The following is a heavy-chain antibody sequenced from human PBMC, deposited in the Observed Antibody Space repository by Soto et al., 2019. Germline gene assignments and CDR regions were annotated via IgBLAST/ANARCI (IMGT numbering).Heavy chain of an antibody. V-gene: IGHV3-53*01. CDR2: MYSGGTAT. CDR1: GFTVSNNY. CDR3: ARGVPGGAIGRFYFDS. J-gene: IGHJ4*02. Sequence: EVQLVESGGGLIQPGGSLRLSCAASGFTVSNNYMTWVRQAPGKGLEWVSVMYSGGTATSYADSVKGRFTVSRDNSKKTVSLQLDSLKADDTAVYYCARGVPGGAIGRFYFDSWGKGTLVTVSS. D-gene: IGHD3-16*02.